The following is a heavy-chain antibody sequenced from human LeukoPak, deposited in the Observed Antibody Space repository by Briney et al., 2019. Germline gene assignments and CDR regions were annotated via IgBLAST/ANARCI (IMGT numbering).Heavy chain of an antibody. D-gene: IGHD5-24*01. CDR3: TRVGYIDEGIDY. CDR2: IKQDGSKK. Sequence: GGSLRLSCVASGFPFSGYWMTWVRQAPGKGLEWVANIKQDGSKKSYVDSVKGRFTISRDNAKNSLYLQKNSLRTEDTAIYYCTRVGYIDEGIDYWGQGTLVTVSS. J-gene: IGHJ4*02. V-gene: IGHV3-7*04. CDR1: GFPFSGYW.